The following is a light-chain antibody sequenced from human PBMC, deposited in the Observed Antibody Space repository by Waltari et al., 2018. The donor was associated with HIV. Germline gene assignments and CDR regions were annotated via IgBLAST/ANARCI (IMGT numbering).Light chain of an antibody. CDR3: SSFSTTTGHVV. CDR2: DVN. Sequence: SWYQQYTGKPPKLLIYDVNQRPSGISDRFSGSRSGNTASLIISGLLTDDESEYFCSSFSTTTGHVVFGGGTKVTVL. J-gene: IGLJ2*01. V-gene: IGLV2-14*03.